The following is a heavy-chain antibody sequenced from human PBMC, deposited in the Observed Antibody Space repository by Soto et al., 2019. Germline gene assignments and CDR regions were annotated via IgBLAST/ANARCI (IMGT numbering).Heavy chain of an antibody. V-gene: IGHV4-30-4*01. CDR3: AREGRAYDYGDYDY. CDR2: IYYSGST. Sequence: PSETLSLTCTVSGGSISSGDYYWSWIRQPPGKGLEWIGYIYYSGSTYYNPSLKSRVTISVDTSKNQFSLKLSSVTAADTAVYYCAREGRAYDYGDYDYWGQGTLVTVSS. D-gene: IGHD4-17*01. CDR1: GGSISSGDYY. J-gene: IGHJ4*02.